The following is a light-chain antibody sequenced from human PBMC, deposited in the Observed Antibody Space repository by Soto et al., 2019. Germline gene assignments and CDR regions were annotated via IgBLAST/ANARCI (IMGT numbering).Light chain of an antibody. V-gene: IGKV1-39*01. CDR2: TAF. CDR1: QSIGGY. Sequence: DIQMTQSPSSLSASVGDRVTITCRASQSIGGYLNWYQQKPGKAPNLLIYTAFNLQGGVPSRFSGSGSGTDFTLTISSLQPDDFATYYCQQSYSALWTFGQGTKVEIK. CDR3: QQSYSALWT. J-gene: IGKJ1*01.